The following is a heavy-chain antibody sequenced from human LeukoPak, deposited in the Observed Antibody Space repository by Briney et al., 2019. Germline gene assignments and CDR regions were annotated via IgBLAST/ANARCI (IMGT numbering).Heavy chain of an antibody. CDR3: ARGSTYCSSTSCYTYWFDP. Sequence: SETLSLTCTVSGGSISSYYWSWIRQPPGKGLEWIGYIYYSGSTNYNPSLKSRVTISVDTSKNQFSLKPSSVTAADTAVYYCARGSTYCSSTSCYTYWFDPWGQGTLVTVSS. CDR1: GGSISSYY. V-gene: IGHV4-59*01. D-gene: IGHD2-2*02. CDR2: IYYSGST. J-gene: IGHJ5*02.